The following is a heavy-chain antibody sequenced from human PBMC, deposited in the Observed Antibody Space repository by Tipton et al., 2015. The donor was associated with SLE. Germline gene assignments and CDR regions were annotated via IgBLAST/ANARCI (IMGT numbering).Heavy chain of an antibody. Sequence: LRLSCAVYGGSFSDYYWGWIRQTPGKGLEWIGEISHSGSTYYNPSLKSRVTMSVDTSKNQFSLKLTSVTAADTAVYYCARPVQLWFDAFDIWGQGTTVTVSS. D-gene: IGHD1-1*01. V-gene: IGHV4-34*01. CDR3: ARPVQLWFDAFDI. CDR1: GGSFSDYY. CDR2: ISHSGST. J-gene: IGHJ3*02.